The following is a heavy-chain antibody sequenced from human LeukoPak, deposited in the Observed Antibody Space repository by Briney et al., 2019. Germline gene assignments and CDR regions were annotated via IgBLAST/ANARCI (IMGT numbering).Heavy chain of an antibody. V-gene: IGHV4-59*01. CDR2: IYYSGST. CDR3: ARQGEHCSSTSCSDYFDY. CDR1: GGSISSYY. J-gene: IGHJ4*02. D-gene: IGHD2-2*01. Sequence: SETLSLTCTVSGGSISSYYWSWIRQPPGKGLEWIGYIYYSGSTNYNPSLKSRVTISVDTSKNQFSLKLSSVTAADTAVYYCARQGEHCSSTSCSDYFDYWGQGTLVTVSS.